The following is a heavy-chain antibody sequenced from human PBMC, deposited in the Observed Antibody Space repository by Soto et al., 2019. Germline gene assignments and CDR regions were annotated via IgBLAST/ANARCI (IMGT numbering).Heavy chain of an antibody. CDR3: ARGSGGVAAAGTWRL. CDR2: IGTAGDT. V-gene: IGHV3-13*01. Sequence: EVQLVESGGGLVQPGGSLRLSCAASGFTFSSYDMHWVRQATGKGLEWVSAIGTAGDTYYPGSVKGRFTISRENAKNSLYLQMNSLRAGDTAVYYCARGSGGVAAAGTWRLWGQGTLVTVSS. CDR1: GFTFSSYD. J-gene: IGHJ4*02. D-gene: IGHD6-13*01.